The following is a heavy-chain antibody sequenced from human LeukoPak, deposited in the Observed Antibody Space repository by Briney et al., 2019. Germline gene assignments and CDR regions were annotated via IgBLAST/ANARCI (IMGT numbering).Heavy chain of an antibody. D-gene: IGHD3-22*01. Sequence: SETLSLTCTVSGDSISSYNYFWGWIRQPPGKGLEWVASIYYRGNTYYNPSLKSRVTLSADASKNQFSLKVSSVTAADKAVYYCARASSGYYWDFDYWGQGALVTVSS. CDR2: IYYRGNT. V-gene: IGHV4-39*01. J-gene: IGHJ4*02. CDR3: ARASSGYYWDFDY. CDR1: GDSISSYNYF.